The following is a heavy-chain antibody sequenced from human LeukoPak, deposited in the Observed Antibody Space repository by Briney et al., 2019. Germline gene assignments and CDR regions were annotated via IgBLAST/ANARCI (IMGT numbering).Heavy chain of an antibody. CDR2: ISYDGSNK. J-gene: IGHJ4*02. Sequence: GRSLRLSCAASGFTFSSYAMHWVRQAPGKGLGWVAVISYDGSNKYYADSVKGRLTISRDNSKNTLYLQMNSLRAEDTAVYYCARDRGGLEVRGVIKNSFDYWGQGTLVTVSS. CDR1: GFTFSSYA. D-gene: IGHD3-10*01. V-gene: IGHV3-30*04. CDR3: ARDRGGLEVRGVIKNSFDY.